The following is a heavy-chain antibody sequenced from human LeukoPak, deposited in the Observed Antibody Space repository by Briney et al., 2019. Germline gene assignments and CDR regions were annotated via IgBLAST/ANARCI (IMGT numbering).Heavy chain of an antibody. CDR1: GGTFSSYA. D-gene: IGHD5-18*01. CDR3: ARVPDVDTAMASNYYYYGMDV. J-gene: IGHJ6*02. CDR2: IIPIFGTA. Sequence: SVKVSCKASGGTFSSYAISWVRQAPGQGLEWMGGIIPIFGTANYAQKFQGRVTITADESTRTAYMELSSLRSEDTAVYYCARVPDVDTAMASNYYYYGMDVWGQGTTVTVSS. V-gene: IGHV1-69*13.